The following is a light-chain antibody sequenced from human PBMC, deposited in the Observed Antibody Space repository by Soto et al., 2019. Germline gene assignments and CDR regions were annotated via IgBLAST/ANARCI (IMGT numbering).Light chain of an antibody. CDR2: EVT. CDR1: NSDIGAFNY. V-gene: IGLV2-14*01. CDR3: SSYTGGITYWV. J-gene: IGLJ3*02. Sequence: QSVLTQPASVSGSLGQSVTISCTGTNSDIGAFNYVSWYQQHPGKAPKLLIYEVTNRSSGVSDRFSGSKSGNTASLTISGLQAEDEADYHCSSYTGGITYWVFGGGTKVTVL.